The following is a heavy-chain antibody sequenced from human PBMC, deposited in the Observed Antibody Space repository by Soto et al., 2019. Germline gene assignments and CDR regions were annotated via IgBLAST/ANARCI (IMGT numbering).Heavy chain of an antibody. CDR3: ARTSRFDY. J-gene: IGHJ4*02. CDR1: GGSFSSYY. Sequence: SETLSLTCAVYGGSFSSYYWSWIRQPPGNGLEWIGEINHSGSTNYNPSLKSRVTISVDVSKSQFSLKLSSVTAADTAVYYCARTSRFDYWGQGTLVTVSS. CDR2: INHSGST. D-gene: IGHD6-6*01. V-gene: IGHV4-34*01.